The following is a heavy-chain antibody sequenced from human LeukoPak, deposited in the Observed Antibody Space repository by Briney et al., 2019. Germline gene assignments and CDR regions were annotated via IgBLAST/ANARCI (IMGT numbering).Heavy chain of an antibody. Sequence: PSETLSLTCTVSGGSISGYYWSWIRQPAGKGLEWIGRISTSGSTNYNPSLKSRVTMSVDTSNNQFSLKLSSVTAADTAVYYCARVSHYYDSSGYYYVRAFDIWGQGTMVTVSS. CDR3: ARVSHYYDSSGYYYVRAFDI. J-gene: IGHJ3*02. CDR2: ISTSGST. CDR1: GGSISGYY. D-gene: IGHD3-22*01. V-gene: IGHV4-4*07.